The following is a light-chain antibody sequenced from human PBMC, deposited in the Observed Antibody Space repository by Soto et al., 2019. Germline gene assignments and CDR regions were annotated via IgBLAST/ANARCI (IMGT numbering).Light chain of an antibody. Sequence: QSALTQPASVSGSPGQSITISCTGTSSDVGGYNYVSWYQQHPGKAPKLMIYDVSNRPSWVSNRFSGSKSGNMASLTISGLQAEDEADYYCSSYTSSSTLNWVFGGGTQLTVL. J-gene: IGLJ3*02. CDR2: DVS. CDR3: SSYTSSSTLNWV. V-gene: IGLV2-14*01. CDR1: SSDVGGYNY.